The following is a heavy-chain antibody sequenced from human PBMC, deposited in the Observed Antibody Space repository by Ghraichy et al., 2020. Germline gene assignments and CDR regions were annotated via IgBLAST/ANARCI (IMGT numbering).Heavy chain of an antibody. V-gene: IGHV3-48*03. D-gene: IGHD3-10*01. CDR2: ISSSGRTI. Sequence: GGSLRLSCVVSGFTFSTYEMNWVRQAPGKGLEWISYISSSGRTINYADSVKGRFTISRDNAKNSLYLQMNTLGAQDTAVYYCTRDGFAERFDFWGQGTLVTVSS. J-gene: IGHJ4*02. CDR1: GFTFSTYE. CDR3: TRDGFAERFDF.